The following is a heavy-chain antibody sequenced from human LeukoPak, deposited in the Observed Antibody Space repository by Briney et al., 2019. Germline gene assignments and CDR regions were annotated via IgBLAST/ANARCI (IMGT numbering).Heavy chain of an antibody. D-gene: IGHD3-9*01. CDR2: IFTTGSS. Sequence: SETLSLTCTVSGVPISSGTSYWSWIRQPAGKGLEWIGRIFTTGSSNYNPSLKSRVTMSVDKSTNQISLKLNSVTAADTAVYYCARDGNYDILTGYRPWGQGTLVTVSS. CDR3: ARDGNYDILTGYRP. V-gene: IGHV4-61*02. CDR1: GVPISSGTSY. J-gene: IGHJ5*02.